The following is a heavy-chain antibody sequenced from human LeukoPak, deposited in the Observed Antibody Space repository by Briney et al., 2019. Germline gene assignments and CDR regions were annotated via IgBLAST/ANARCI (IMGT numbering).Heavy chain of an antibody. CDR2: ISSSSSYI. V-gene: IGHV3-21*01. CDR3: ARAPLHLAMYHYFDY. Sequence: GGSLRLSCVVSGFTFSSYSVNWVRQSPGKGLEWVSYISSSSSYIHYADSVKGRFTISRDNAKKSLYLQINSLRAEDTAVYYCARAPLHLAMYHYFDYWGQGTLVTVSS. D-gene: IGHD2-2*01. CDR1: GFTFSSYS. J-gene: IGHJ4*02.